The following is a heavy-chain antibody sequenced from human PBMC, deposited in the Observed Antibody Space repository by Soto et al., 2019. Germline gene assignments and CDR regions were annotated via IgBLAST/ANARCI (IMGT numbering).Heavy chain of an antibody. D-gene: IGHD1-1*01. V-gene: IGHV1-18*01. CDR1: GYTFSTYG. CDR2: IGADNGDT. Sequence: QVQLVQSGAEVKKPGASVKVSCKASGYTFSTYGFSWVRQAPGQGLEWMGWIGADNGDTNYAQNFQGRVTMTTDTSTTTYYLELRRLTSDDTAGYFCARDWKGAEGFDPWGQGTLVTVSS. J-gene: IGHJ5*02. CDR3: ARDWKGAEGFDP.